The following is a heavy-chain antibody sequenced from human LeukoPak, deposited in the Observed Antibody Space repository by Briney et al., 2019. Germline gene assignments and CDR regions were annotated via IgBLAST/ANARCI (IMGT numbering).Heavy chain of an antibody. CDR2: VNPYGTS. D-gene: IGHD6-19*01. Sequence: SETLSLTCSVSGGSTNNYFWSWIRQSAGKGLEWIGRVNPYGTSNYNPSLKSRVTMSLDTSKNQFSLKLSSVTAADTAVYYCAREVSSSGPVNRNYYYYYGMDVWGQGTTVTVSS. V-gene: IGHV4-4*07. J-gene: IGHJ6*02. CDR3: AREVSSSGPVNRNYYYYYGMDV. CDR1: GGSTNNYF.